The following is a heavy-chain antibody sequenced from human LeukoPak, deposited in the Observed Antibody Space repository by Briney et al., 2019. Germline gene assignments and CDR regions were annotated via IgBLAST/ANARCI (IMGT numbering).Heavy chain of an antibody. D-gene: IGHD6-13*01. V-gene: IGHV4-34*01. Sequence: SETLTLTCAVYGGSCSGYYWSWIRQPPGKGLECIGEINHSGSTNYNPSLKSRVTISVDASKNQFSLKLSSVTAADTAVYYCARLPGIAAAGTPAGGYWGQGTLVTVSS. J-gene: IGHJ4*02. CDR2: INHSGST. CDR1: GGSCSGYY. CDR3: ARLPGIAAAGTPAGGY.